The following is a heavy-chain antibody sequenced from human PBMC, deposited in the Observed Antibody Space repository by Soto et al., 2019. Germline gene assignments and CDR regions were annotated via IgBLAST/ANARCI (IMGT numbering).Heavy chain of an antibody. J-gene: IGHJ6*02. CDR1: GYSFTSYW. CDR2: IDPSDSYT. D-gene: IGHD5-18*01. V-gene: IGHV5-10-1*01. CDR3: ARLGGYSYGFYYYGMDV. Sequence: XESLKLSWKCSGYSFTSYWISLVRQMPGKGLEWMGRIDPSDSYTNYGPSFQGHVTISADKSISTAYLQWSSLKASDTAMYYCARLGGYSYGFYYYGMDVWGQGTTVTVSS.